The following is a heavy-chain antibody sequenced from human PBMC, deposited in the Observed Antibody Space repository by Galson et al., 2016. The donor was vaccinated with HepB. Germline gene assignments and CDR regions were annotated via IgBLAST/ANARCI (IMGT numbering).Heavy chain of an antibody. CDR1: GFSFSSYA. CDR2: ITRSAGLI. D-gene: IGHD2-21*02. V-gene: IGHV3-48*03. J-gene: IGHJ4*02. Sequence: SLRLSCAASGFSFSSYAMNWVRQAPGKGLEWIAYITRSAGLIYYADSVKGRFIISRDNAKRSLYLQMHSLRDEDTAVYYCARDDLVSDCGGDCYAVHFDFWGQGTLVTVSS. CDR3: ARDDLVSDCGGDCYAVHFDF.